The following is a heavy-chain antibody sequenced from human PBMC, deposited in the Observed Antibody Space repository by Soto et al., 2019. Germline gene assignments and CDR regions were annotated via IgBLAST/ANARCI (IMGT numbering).Heavy chain of an antibody. CDR3: ARSVFP. CDR2: IYYSGST. Sequence: GQLQEAGPGPGKPFQALFLTCPFSGCPLKRWCYYWSWIRQHPGKGLEWIGYIYYSGSTYYNPSLKSRVTISVDTSKNQFSLKLSSVTAADTAIYYCARSVFPWGQGTLVTVSS. CDR1: GCPLKRWCYY. J-gene: IGHJ5*02. V-gene: IGHV4-31*03.